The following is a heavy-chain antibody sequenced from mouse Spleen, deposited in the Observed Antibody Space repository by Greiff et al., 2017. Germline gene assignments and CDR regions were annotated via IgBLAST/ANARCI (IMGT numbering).Heavy chain of an antibody. V-gene: IGHV3-6*01. CDR1: GYSITSGYY. Sequence: EESGPGLVKPSQSLSLTCSVTGYSITSGYYWNWIRQFPGNKLEWMGYISYDGSNNYNPSLKNRISITRDTSKNQFFLKLNSVTTEDTATYYCARGIYDYDDYYAMDYWGQGTSVTVSS. D-gene: IGHD2-4*01. CDR2: ISYDGSN. J-gene: IGHJ4*01. CDR3: ARGIYDYDDYYAMDY.